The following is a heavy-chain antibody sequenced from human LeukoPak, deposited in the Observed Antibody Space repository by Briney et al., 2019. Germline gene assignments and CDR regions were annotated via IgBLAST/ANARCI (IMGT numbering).Heavy chain of an antibody. CDR2: ISGSGGST. Sequence: GGSLRLSCAASGFTVSSNYMSWVRQGPGKGLEWVSAISGSGGSTYYADSVKGRFTISRDNSKNTLYLQMNSLRAEDTAVYYCAKDPAYYYDSSGYFDYWGQGTLVTVSS. CDR1: GFTVSSNY. V-gene: IGHV3-23*01. J-gene: IGHJ4*02. D-gene: IGHD3-22*01. CDR3: AKDPAYYYDSSGYFDY.